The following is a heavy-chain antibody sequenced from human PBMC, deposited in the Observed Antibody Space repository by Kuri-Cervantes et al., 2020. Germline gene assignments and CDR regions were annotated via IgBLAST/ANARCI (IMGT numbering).Heavy chain of an antibody. CDR1: GYTFTGYY. D-gene: IGHD2-15*01. CDR3: ARSPDCSGGSCYSDYYYYYYMDV. CDR2: MNPNSGNT. Sequence: ASVKVSCKASGYTFTGYYMHWVRQATGQGLEWMGWMNPNSGNTGYAQKFQGRVTMTRNTSISTAYMELSSLRSEDTAVYYCARSPDCSGGSCYSDYYYYYYMDVWGKGTTVTVSS. J-gene: IGHJ6*03. V-gene: IGHV1-8*02.